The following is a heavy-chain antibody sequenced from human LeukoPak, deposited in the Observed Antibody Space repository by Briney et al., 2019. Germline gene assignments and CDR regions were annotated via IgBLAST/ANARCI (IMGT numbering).Heavy chain of an antibody. J-gene: IGHJ3*02. V-gene: IGHV5-51*01. CDR2: IYPGDSDT. CDR3: ARGYCSSTSCYGDAFDI. Sequence: GESLKISCKGSGYRFTRYWIGWVRQMPGTGLEWMGIIYPGDSDTRYSPSFQGQVTISADKSISTAYLQWSSLKASDTAMYYCARGYCSSTSCYGDAFDIWGQGTMVTVSS. D-gene: IGHD2-2*01. CDR1: GYRFTRYW.